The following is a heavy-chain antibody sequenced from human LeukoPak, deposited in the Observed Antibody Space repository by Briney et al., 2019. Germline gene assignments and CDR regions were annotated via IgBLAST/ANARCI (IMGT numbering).Heavy chain of an antibody. CDR1: GGSISSYY. V-gene: IGHV4-59*01. D-gene: IGHD5-18*01. CDR3: ARGAGGTAMVTY. J-gene: IGHJ4*02. CDR2: NYYSGST. Sequence: PSETLSLTCTVSGGSISSYYWSWIRQPPGKGLEWIRYNYYSGSTNYNPSLKSRVTISVDTSKNQFSLKLSSVTAADTAVYYCARGAGGTAMVTYWGQGTLVTVFS.